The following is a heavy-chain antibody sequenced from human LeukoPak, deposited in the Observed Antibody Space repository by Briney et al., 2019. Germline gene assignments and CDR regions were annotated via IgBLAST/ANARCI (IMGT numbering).Heavy chain of an antibody. CDR3: ARNIVVVVAATPGRLERRPDAFDI. V-gene: IGHV4-30-4*08. CDR2: IYYSGST. CDR1: GGSISSGDYY. Sequence: SQTLSLTCTVSGGSISSGDYYWSWIRQPPGKGLEWIGYIYYSGSTYYNPSLKSRVTISVDTSKNQFSLKLSSVTAADTAVYYCARNIVVVVAATPGRLERRPDAFDIWGRGTMVTVSS. D-gene: IGHD2-15*01. J-gene: IGHJ3*02.